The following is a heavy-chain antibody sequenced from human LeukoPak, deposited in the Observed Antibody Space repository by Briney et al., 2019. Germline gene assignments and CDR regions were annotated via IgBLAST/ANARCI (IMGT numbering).Heavy chain of an antibody. J-gene: IGHJ4*02. Sequence: GASVKVFCKASGYTFTSYYMHWVRQAPGQGLEWMGIINPSGGSTSYAQKLQGRVTMTTDTSTSTAYMELRSLRSDDTAVYYCARDSATSCYAACPLYWGQGTLVTVSS. V-gene: IGHV1-46*01. CDR2: INPSGGST. D-gene: IGHD2-2*01. CDR3: ARDSATSCYAACPLY. CDR1: GYTFTSYY.